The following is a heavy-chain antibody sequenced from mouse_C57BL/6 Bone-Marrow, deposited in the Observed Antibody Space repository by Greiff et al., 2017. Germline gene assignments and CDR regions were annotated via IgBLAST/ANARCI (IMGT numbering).Heavy chain of an antibody. CDR2: ISPDDGDT. D-gene: IGHD2-14*01. J-gene: IGHJ2*01. CDR1: GYAFSSSS. V-gene: IGHV1-82*01. CDR3: ARADGTRYLDY. Sequence: QVQLQQSGPELVKPGVSVKISCQASGYAFSSSSMHWVKHRPGKGLEWLGLISPDDGDTNYNEKFKGKATMTADNSSSPAYMQLSSRTSEDSAVYFWARADGTRYLDYWGQGTTLTVSS.